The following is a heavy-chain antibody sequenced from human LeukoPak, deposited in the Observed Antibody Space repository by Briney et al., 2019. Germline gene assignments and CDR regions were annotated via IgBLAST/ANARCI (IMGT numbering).Heavy chain of an antibody. V-gene: IGHV3-30*18. J-gene: IGHJ6*02. CDR1: GFTFSSYG. D-gene: IGHD2-2*01. CDR2: ISYDGSNK. CDR3: AKEVWDIVVVPAADYYYYGMDV. Sequence: GGSLRLSCAASGFTFSSYGMHWVRQAPGKGLEWVAVISYDGSNKYYADSVKGRFTISRDNSKNTLYLQMNSLRAEDTAVYYCAKEVWDIVVVPAADYYYYGMDVWGQGTTVTVSS.